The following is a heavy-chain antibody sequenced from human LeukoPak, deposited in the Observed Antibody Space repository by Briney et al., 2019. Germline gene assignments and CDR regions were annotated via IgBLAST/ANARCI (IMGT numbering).Heavy chain of an antibody. CDR2: INPSGGST. Sequence: ASVKVSCKASGYTFTSYYMHWVRQAPGQGLEWMGIINPSGGSTSYAQKFQGRVTMTRDTSTSTVYMELSSLRSEDTAVYYCARDRAAAGRMSVYFDYWGQGTLVTVSS. D-gene: IGHD6-13*01. V-gene: IGHV1-46*01. CDR1: GYTFTSYY. J-gene: IGHJ4*02. CDR3: ARDRAAAGRMSVYFDY.